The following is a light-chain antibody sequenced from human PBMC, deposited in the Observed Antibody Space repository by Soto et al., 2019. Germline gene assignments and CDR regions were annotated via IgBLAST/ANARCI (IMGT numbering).Light chain of an antibody. V-gene: IGKV3-15*01. CDR2: GAS. Sequence: ETVMTQSPATLSVSPGERVTLSCRASQSVRTNLVWYQQSPGQPPRLLIYGASDMVAGVPDRFSGSGSGTDFTLTISGLQSEDCAVYYCQQYNEWPRTFGQGTKLEIK. CDR3: QQYNEWPRT. CDR1: QSVRTN. J-gene: IGKJ2*01.